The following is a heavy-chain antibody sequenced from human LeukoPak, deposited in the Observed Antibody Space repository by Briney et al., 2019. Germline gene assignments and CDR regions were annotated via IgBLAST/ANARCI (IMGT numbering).Heavy chain of an antibody. CDR3: ARGNLGYCSSTSCYKLGYYYGMDV. CDR2: IIPILGIA. Sequence: GSSVKVSCKASGGTFSSYAISWVRQAPGQGLEWMGRIIPILGIANYAQKFQGRVTITADKSTSTAYMELSSLRSEDTAVYYCARGNLGYCSSTSCYKLGYYYGMDVWGQGTTATVSS. D-gene: IGHD2-2*02. CDR1: GGTFSSYA. J-gene: IGHJ6*02. V-gene: IGHV1-69*04.